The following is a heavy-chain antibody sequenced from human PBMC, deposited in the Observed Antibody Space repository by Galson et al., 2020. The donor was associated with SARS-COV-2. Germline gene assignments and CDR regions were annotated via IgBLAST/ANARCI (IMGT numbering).Heavy chain of an antibody. CDR3: VRVTLGDYDHFDS. CDR1: GGSISSGSYY. CDR2: IHTSGRT. J-gene: IGHJ4*02. D-gene: IGHD4-17*01. Sequence: SETLSLTCSVSGGSISSGSYYWSWIRQPAGKGLEWIGRIHTSGRTNYSPSLKSRVAISADTSKNQFSLNLNSVTAADTAIYYCVRVTLGDYDHFDSWGQGTLVTVS. V-gene: IGHV4-61*02.